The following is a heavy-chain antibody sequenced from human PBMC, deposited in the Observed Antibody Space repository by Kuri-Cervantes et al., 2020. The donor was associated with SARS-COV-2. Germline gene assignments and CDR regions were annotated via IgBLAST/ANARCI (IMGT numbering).Heavy chain of an antibody. CDR2: INHSGST. CDR3: ARGVGAAVAGTLITIYYYYGMDV. V-gene: IGHV4-34*01. J-gene: IGHJ6*02. CDR1: GGSFSGYY. D-gene: IGHD6-19*01. Sequence: GSLRLSCAVYGGSFSGYYWSWIRQPPGKGLEWIGEINHSGSTNYNPSLKSRVTISVDTSKNQFSLKLSSVTAADTAVYYCARGVGAAVAGTLITIYYYYGMDVWGRGTTVTVSS.